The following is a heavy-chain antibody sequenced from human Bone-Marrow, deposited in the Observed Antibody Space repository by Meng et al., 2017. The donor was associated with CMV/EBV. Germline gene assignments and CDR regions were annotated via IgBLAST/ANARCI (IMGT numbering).Heavy chain of an antibody. CDR2: IIPTLGTT. CDR1: GGTGSSHT. D-gene: IGHD2-2*02. J-gene: IGHJ6*02. CDR3: ARDYIVVVPAAINDYYYYGMDV. V-gene: IGHV1-69*08. Sequence: SVKVSCKASGGTGSSHTISWVRQAPGQGLQWMGKIIPTLGTTKYAQQFQGRVTMTRDTSTSTVYMELSSLRSEDTAVYYCARDYIVVVPAAINDYYYYGMDVWGQGTTVTVSS.